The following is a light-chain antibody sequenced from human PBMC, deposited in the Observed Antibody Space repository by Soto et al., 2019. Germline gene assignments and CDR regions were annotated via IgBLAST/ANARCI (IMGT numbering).Light chain of an antibody. V-gene: IGKV1-39*01. CDR2: AAF. CDR3: QQSRSNPRT. CDR1: QSISTY. J-gene: IGKJ2*01. Sequence: DIQMTQSPSSLSASVGDRVTITCRASQSISTYLSWYQQKPGKAPKLLISAAFSLQRGVPSRFSGSGSGTDFTLTISGLQLEDFATYYCQQSRSNPRTFGQGTRLEIK.